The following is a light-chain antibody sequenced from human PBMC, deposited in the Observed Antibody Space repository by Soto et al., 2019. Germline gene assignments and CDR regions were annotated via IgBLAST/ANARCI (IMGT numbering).Light chain of an antibody. Sequence: VLTQSPGTLSLSPGERATLSCRASQSVSSSYLAWYQQKPGQAPRLLIYDASSRATGIPSRFSGSGSGTDFTLTISRLEPEDFAVYYCQQFGSSLYTFGQGTKLEIK. J-gene: IGKJ2*01. CDR3: QQFGSSLYT. V-gene: IGKV3-20*01. CDR2: DAS. CDR1: QSVSSSY.